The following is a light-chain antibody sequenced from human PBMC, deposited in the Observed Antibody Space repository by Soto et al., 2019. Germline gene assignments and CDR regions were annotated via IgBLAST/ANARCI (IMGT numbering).Light chain of an antibody. Sequence: EIVLTQSPGTLSLSPGERATLSCRASRSVTSSFLAWYQQKPGQAPRLLIYGASSRATGIPDRFSGSGSGTDFTLTISRLEPEDFAVYYCQQYGSSGTLGQGTKVDIK. CDR1: RSVTSSF. J-gene: IGKJ1*01. CDR3: QQYGSSGT. V-gene: IGKV3-20*01. CDR2: GAS.